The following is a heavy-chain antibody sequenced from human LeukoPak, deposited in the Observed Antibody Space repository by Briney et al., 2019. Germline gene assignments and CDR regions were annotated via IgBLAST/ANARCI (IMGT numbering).Heavy chain of an antibody. CDR2: TYYRSKWYN. D-gene: IGHD6-19*01. V-gene: IGHV6-1*01. CDR1: GDSVSSNSAA. J-gene: IGHJ4*02. CDR3: ARDPTHSSGWYHPWGGEFDY. Sequence: SQTLSLTCAISGDSVSSNSAAWNWIRQSPSRGLEWLGRTYYRSKWYNDYAVSVKSRITINPDTSKNQFSLQLNSVTPEDTAVYYCARDPTHSSGWYHPWGGEFDYWGQGTLVTVSS.